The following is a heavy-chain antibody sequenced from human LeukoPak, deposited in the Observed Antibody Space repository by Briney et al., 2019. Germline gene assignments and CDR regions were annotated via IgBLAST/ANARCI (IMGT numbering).Heavy chain of an antibody. D-gene: IGHD2-15*01. Sequence: GGSLTLPCAASGFSISSYTNNWGRLAPGKGLEWVSSISSTSTYISYADSVKGRFTISRDNAKNSLYLQMNSLRAEDTAVYYCARGGGNFDYWGQGTLVTVSS. CDR2: ISSTSTYI. V-gene: IGHV3-21*01. J-gene: IGHJ4*02. CDR3: ARGGGNFDY. CDR1: GFSISSYT.